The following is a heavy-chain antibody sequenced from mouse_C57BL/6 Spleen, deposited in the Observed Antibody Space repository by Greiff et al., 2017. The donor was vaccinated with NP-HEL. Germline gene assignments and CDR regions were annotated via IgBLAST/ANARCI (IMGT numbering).Heavy chain of an antibody. CDR2: IYPSDSET. CDR1: GYTFTSYW. V-gene: IGHV1-61*01. D-gene: IGHD2-4*01. J-gene: IGHJ4*01. CDR3: ARGLYDYGRRDY. Sequence: VQLQQPGAELVRPGSSVKLSCKASGYTFTSYWMDWVKQRPGQGLEWIGNIYPSDSETHYNQKFKDKATLTVDKSSSTAYMQLSSLTSEDSAVYYCARGLYDYGRRDYWGQGTSVTVSS.